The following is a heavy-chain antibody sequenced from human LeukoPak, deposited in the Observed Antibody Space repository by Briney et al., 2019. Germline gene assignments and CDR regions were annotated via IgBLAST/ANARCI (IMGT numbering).Heavy chain of an antibody. J-gene: IGHJ5*02. CDR2: IYYSGST. CDR3: ARDQGGYDFWSGYRGWEYHWFDP. CDR1: GGSISSYY. Sequence: PSETLSLTCTVSGGSISSYYWSWIRQPPVKGLEWIGYIYYSGSTNYNPSLKSRVTISVDTSKNQFSLKLSSVTAADTAVYYCARDQGGYDFWSGYRGWEYHWFDPWGQGTLVTVSS. D-gene: IGHD3-3*01. V-gene: IGHV4-59*01.